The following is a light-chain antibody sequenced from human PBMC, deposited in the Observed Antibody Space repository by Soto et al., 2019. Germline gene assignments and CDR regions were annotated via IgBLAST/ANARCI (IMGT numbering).Light chain of an antibody. V-gene: IGLV2-23*01. CDR2: EGT. CDR1: NNDVGNYKL. Sequence: QSVLTQPASVSESPGQSITISCTGTNNDVGNYKLVSWFQHHLGKAPKLIIYEGTKRPSGVSNRFSASQSGNTASLTISGLQAADEADYYCYSYAGTSTWVFGGGTKVTVL. J-gene: IGLJ3*02. CDR3: YSYAGTSTWV.